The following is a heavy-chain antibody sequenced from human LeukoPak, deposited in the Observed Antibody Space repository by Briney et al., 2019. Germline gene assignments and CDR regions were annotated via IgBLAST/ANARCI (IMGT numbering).Heavy chain of an antibody. CDR1: GHTFTSYY. Sequence: ASVKVSCKASGHTFTSYYMHWVRQAPGQGLELMGIINPSGGSTSYAQKFQGRVTMTRDTSTSTVYMELSNLRSEDTAVYYCARVDTGTTLHYWGQGTLVTVSS. J-gene: IGHJ4*02. V-gene: IGHV1-46*01. D-gene: IGHD1-1*01. CDR3: ARVDTGTTLHY. CDR2: INPSGGST.